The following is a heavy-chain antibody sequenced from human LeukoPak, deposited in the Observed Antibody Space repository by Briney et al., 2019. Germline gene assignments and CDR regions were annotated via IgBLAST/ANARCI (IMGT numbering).Heavy chain of an antibody. CDR1: GGSIGDSSYY. CDR2: IYYSGTT. V-gene: IGHV4-39*07. D-gene: IGHD5-12*01. J-gene: IGHJ3*02. CDR3: ARAQNSGCAWAAFDI. Sequence: PSETLSLTCTVSGGSIGDSSYYWGWIRQPPGKGLEWIGSIYYSGTTFYTPSLKSRVTISVDTSKNQFSLNLSSVTAADTAVYYCARAQNSGCAWAAFDIWGQGTMVTVSS.